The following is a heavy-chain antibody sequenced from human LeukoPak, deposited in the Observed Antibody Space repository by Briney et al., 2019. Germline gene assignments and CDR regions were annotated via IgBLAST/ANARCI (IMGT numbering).Heavy chain of an antibody. CDR2: IYNSGST. V-gene: IGHV4-61*08. Sequence: PSQTLSLTCTVSGGSISSGGYYWSWIRQPPGKGLEWIGYIYNSGSTNYNPSLKSRVTIPVDTSKNQFSLNLGSVTAADTAVYYCVRDRELNYWGQGTLVTVSS. CDR1: GGSISSGGYY. J-gene: IGHJ4*02. D-gene: IGHD3-10*01. CDR3: VRDRELNY.